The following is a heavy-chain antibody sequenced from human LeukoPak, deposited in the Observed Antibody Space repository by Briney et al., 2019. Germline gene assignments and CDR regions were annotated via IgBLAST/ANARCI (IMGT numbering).Heavy chain of an antibody. V-gene: IGHV1-2*02. CDR2: INPNSGGT. D-gene: IGHD5-24*01. Sequence: AASVKVSCKASGYTFTGYYMHWVRQAPGQGLEWMGWINPNSGGTNYAQKFQGRVTMTRDTSISTAYMELSRLRSDDTAVYYCARVLVDQYKRWLQSVDYWGQGTLVTVSS. CDR3: ARVLVDQYKRWLQSVDY. CDR1: GYTFTGYY. J-gene: IGHJ4*02.